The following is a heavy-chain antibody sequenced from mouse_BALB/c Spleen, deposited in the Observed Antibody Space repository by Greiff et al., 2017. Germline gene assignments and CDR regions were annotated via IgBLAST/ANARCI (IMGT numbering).Heavy chain of an antibody. CDR1: GFNIKDTY. CDR3: ARCDDDLYTGGFAY. Sequence: EVQLQQSGAELVKPGASVKLSCTASGFNIKDTYMHWVKQRPEQGLEWIGRIDPANGNTKYDPKFQGKATITADTSSNTAYLQLSSLTSEDTAVYYCARCDDDLYTGGFAYWGQGTLVTVSA. V-gene: IGHV14-3*02. J-gene: IGHJ3*01. D-gene: IGHD2-3*01. CDR2: IDPANGNT.